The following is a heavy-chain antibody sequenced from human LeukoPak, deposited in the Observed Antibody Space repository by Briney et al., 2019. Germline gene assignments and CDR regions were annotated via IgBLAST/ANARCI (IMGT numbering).Heavy chain of an antibody. Sequence: GESLEISFQGSGYIFSNYWIAWVRQMPWRGVGSMGIIYPGDSDTRYSPSFQGQVTISADKSISTAYLQWSSLRASDTAMYYCARHGVAGPYDAFDIWGQGTRVTVSS. CDR3: ARHGVAGPYDAFDI. V-gene: IGHV5-51*01. D-gene: IGHD3-3*01. CDR2: IYPGDSDT. J-gene: IGHJ3*02. CDR1: GYIFSNYW.